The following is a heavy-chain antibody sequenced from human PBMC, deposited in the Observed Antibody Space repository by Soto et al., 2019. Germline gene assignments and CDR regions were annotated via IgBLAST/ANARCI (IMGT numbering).Heavy chain of an antibody. CDR2: IYSGGST. J-gene: IGHJ4*02. V-gene: IGHV3-66*02. Sequence: GGSLRLSCAASGFTVSSNYMSWVRQAPGKGLEWVSVIYSGGSTYYADSVKGRFTITRDNSKNTLYLQMNSLRAEDTAVYYCAREPTGTHFDYWGQGTQVTVSS. CDR1: GFTVSSNY. D-gene: IGHD1-7*01. CDR3: AREPTGTHFDY.